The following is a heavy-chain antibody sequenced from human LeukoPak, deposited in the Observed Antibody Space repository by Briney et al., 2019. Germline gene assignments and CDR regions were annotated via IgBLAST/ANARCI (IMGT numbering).Heavy chain of an antibody. CDR2: INTNTGNP. V-gene: IGHV7-4-1*02. D-gene: IGHD2-15*01. CDR3: AREGRATGVFAFDI. J-gene: IGHJ3*02. CDR1: GYTFTGYY. Sequence: GASVKVSCKASGYTFTGYYMHWVRQAPGQGLEWMGWINTNTGNPTYAQGFTGRFVFSLDTSVSTAYLQISSLKAEDTAVYYCAREGRATGVFAFDIWGQGTMVTVSS.